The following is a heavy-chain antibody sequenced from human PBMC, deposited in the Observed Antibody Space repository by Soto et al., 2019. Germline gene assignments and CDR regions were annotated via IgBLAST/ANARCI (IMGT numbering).Heavy chain of an antibody. Sequence: PSETLSLTCNVTGGSITNSRYYWVWVRQPPERGLEWIGAVSSSGKTFYIPSLESRVAISSDASKNDFSLSLTSVTAADTAVYYCARYSVTALVTGFDSWGQGIRVTVSS. V-gene: IGHV4-39*02. CDR2: VSSSGKT. D-gene: IGHD5-18*01. CDR3: ARYSVTALVTGFDS. CDR1: GGSITNSRYY. J-gene: IGHJ4*02.